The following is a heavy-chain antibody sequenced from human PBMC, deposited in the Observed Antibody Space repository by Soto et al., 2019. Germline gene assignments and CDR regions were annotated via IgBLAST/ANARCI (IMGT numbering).Heavy chain of an antibody. J-gene: IGHJ6*01. CDR1: GFTFSSYS. CDR2: ISSSSSYI. V-gene: IGHV3-21*01. Sequence: GGSLRLSRAASGFTFSSYSMNWVRQAAGKGLEWVSSISSSSSYIYYADSVKGRFTISRDNAKNSLYLQMNSLRAEDTAVYYCARDRGHSSRWYPDYGMDVWGQGTTVTVSS. D-gene: IGHD6-13*01. CDR3: ARDRGHSSRWYPDYGMDV.